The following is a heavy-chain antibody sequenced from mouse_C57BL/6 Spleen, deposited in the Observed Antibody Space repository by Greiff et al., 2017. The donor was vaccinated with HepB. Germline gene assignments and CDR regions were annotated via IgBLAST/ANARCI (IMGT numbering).Heavy chain of an antibody. D-gene: IGHD1-1*01. CDR3: AMLMTAVVAAFDY. J-gene: IGHJ2*01. CDR2: INPSSGYT. CDR1: GYTFTSYW. Sequence: VQRVESGAELAKPGASVKLSCKASGYTFTSYWMHWVKQRPGQGLEWIGYINPSSGYTKYHQKFKDKATLTADKSYSTAYMQLSSLTYEDSAVYYCAMLMTAVVAAFDYWGQGTTLTVSS. V-gene: IGHV1-7*01.